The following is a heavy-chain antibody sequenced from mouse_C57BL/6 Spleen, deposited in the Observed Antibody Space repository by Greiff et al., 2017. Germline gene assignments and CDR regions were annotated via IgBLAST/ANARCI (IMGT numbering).Heavy chain of an antibody. CDR2: IAPSDSYT. D-gene: IGHD2-10*01. J-gene: IGHJ2*01. CDR1: GYTFTSYW. CDR3: ARGAPTYYFDY. Sequence: QVQLQQPGAELVMPGASVKLSCKASGYTFTSYWMHWVKQRPGQGLEWIGEIAPSDSYTNYNQKFKGKSTLTVDKSSSTAYMQLSSLTSEDSAVYYCARGAPTYYFDYWGQGTTLTVSS. V-gene: IGHV1-69*01.